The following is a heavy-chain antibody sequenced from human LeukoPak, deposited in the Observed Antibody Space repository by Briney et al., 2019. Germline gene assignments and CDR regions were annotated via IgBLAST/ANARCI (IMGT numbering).Heavy chain of an antibody. D-gene: IGHD2-21*01. CDR3: ARDGPAVIFFGYFEY. CDR2: VSYDGSNK. Sequence: PGGSLRLSCAASGFIFSKYVMHWVRQAPGKGLEWVATVSYDGSNKYYADSVKGRFTISRDNSKNTLYLQMSSLKGEDTAVYYCARDGPAVIFFGYFEYWGQGTLSPSPQ. V-gene: IGHV3-30*03. CDR1: GFIFSKYV. J-gene: IGHJ4*02.